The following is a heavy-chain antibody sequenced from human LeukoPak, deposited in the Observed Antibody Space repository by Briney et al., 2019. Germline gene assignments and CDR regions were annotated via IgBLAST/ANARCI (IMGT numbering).Heavy chain of an antibody. D-gene: IGHD3-3*01. Sequence: SETLSLTCTVSGGSISSYYWSWIRQPPGKGLEWIGYIYYSGSTNYNPSLKSRVTISVDTSRNQFSLKLSSVTAADTAVYYCARGTIFGNWFDPWGQGTLVTVSS. J-gene: IGHJ5*02. CDR2: IYYSGST. CDR3: ARGTIFGNWFDP. CDR1: GGSISSYY. V-gene: IGHV4-59*01.